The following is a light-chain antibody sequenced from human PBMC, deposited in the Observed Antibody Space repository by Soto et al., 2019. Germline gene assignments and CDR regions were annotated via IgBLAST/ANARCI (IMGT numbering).Light chain of an antibody. V-gene: IGKV3-20*01. J-gene: IGKJ1*01. CDR3: QQYGTSPWT. CDR2: GAS. CDR1: QSVNSNF. Sequence: EIVLTQSPGTLSLSPGDRATLSCRASQSVNSNFLAWYQQKPGQAPRLLIYGASSRATGIPDTFSGSGSGTDFTLIISRLEPGDFAVYYCQQYGTSPWTFGQGTKVDIK.